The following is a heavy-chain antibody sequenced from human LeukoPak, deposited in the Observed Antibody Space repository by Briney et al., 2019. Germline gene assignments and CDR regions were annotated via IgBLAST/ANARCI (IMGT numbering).Heavy chain of an antibody. Sequence: PGRPLRLSFAALETTFGSTGMPWVGKAPGKGLDWLGFVRYVGNNPYYSASVKGRFTISRDNSKNTVLLQMNNLRLEDAAVYYCARGSRYGDYPYYCDFWGQGTLVTVSS. J-gene: IGHJ4*02. CDR1: ETTFGSTG. CDR3: ARGSRYGDYPYYCDF. V-gene: IGHV3-30*12. D-gene: IGHD4-17*01. CDR2: VRYVGNNP.